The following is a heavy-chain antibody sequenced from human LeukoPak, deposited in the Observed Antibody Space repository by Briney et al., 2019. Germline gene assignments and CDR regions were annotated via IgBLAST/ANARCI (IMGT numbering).Heavy chain of an antibody. V-gene: IGHV3-23*01. CDR1: GIMFSSYG. CDR3: ARGGAYGSGSYLAD. D-gene: IGHD3-10*01. J-gene: IGHJ4*02. Sequence: GGSLRLSCAASGIMFSSYGMSWVRQAPGKGLEWVSSIAGSGYSTNYADSVKGRFTISRDYSKSTLYLQMNSLRDDDTAIYYCARGGAYGSGSYLADWGQGILVTVSS. CDR2: IAGSGYST.